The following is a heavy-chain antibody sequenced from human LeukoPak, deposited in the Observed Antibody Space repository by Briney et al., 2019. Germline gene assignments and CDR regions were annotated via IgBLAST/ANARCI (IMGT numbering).Heavy chain of an antibody. V-gene: IGHV5-51*01. J-gene: IGHJ4*02. CDR2: IYPGDSDT. CDR1: GYSFTGYW. D-gene: IGHD3-10*01. Sequence: GESLKISCKGSGYSFTGYWIGWVRQMPGKGLEWMGIIYPGDSDTRYSPSFQGQVTISADKSISTAYLQWSSLEVSDTAMYYCARYMRGHGEMKGRYYFDFWGQGTLVTVSS. CDR3: ARYMRGHGEMKGRYYFDF.